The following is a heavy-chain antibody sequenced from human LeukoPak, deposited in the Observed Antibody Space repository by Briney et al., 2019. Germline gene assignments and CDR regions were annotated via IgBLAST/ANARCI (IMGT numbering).Heavy chain of an antibody. D-gene: IGHD3-3*01. CDR3: ARRNDYDFWSGNQYYFDY. J-gene: IGHJ4*02. CDR1: GGSISGGSHY. V-gene: IGHV4-39*01. CDR2: IYYSGTT. Sequence: SETLSLTCSVSGGSISGGSHYWGWIRQSPGKGLEWIGTIYYSGTTFYNPSLQSRVSISVDTSRNQFSLRLNSVTAADTAVYYCARRNDYDFWSGNQYYFDYWGQGTLVTVSS.